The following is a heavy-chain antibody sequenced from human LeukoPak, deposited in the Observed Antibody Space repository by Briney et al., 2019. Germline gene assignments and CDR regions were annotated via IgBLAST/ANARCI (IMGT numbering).Heavy chain of an antibody. CDR1: GFTFDDYA. CDR2: ISWNSGSI. D-gene: IGHD1-20*01. Sequence: GRSLRLSCAASGFTFDDYAMHWVRQAPGKGLEWVSGISWNSGSIGYADSVKGRFTISRDNAKNSLYLQMNSLRAEDMALYYCAKGITYNWRGDAFDIWGQGTMVTVSS. CDR3: AKGITYNWRGDAFDI. V-gene: IGHV3-9*03. J-gene: IGHJ3*02.